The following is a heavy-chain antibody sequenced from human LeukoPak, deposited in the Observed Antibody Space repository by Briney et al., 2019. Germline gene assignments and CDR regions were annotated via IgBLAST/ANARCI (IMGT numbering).Heavy chain of an antibody. J-gene: IGHJ4*02. V-gene: IGHV2-5*01. CDR1: GFSLSTSGVG. D-gene: IGHD3-16*01. CDR2: IYWNDDK. CDR3: AHRLQGGGFDY. Sequence: ESGPTLVKPTQTLTLTCTFSGFSLSTSGVGVGWIRQPPGKALEWLALIYWNDDKRYSPSLKSRLTITKDTSKNQVVLTMTNMDPVDTGTYYSAHRLQGGGFDYWGQGVLVTVSS.